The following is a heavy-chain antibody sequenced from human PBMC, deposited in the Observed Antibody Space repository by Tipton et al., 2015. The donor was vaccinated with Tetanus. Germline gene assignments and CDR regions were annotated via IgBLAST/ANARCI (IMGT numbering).Heavy chain of an antibody. Sequence: SLRLSCIASGLPFSSSNMHWVRQAPGKGLEWVAVIWYDGSRTDYVDSVRGRFTISRDNTKNILYMEMDGLRVEDTAIYYCAGERWGATQRYFDHWGQGTLVTVSP. D-gene: IGHD3-10*01. CDR2: IWYDGSRT. J-gene: IGHJ4*02. CDR1: GLPFSSSN. V-gene: IGHV3-33*03. CDR3: AGERWGATQRYFDH.